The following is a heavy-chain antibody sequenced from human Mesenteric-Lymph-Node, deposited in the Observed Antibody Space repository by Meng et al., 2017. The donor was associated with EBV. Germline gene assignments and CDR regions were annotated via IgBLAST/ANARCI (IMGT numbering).Heavy chain of an antibody. D-gene: IGHD2/OR15-2a*01. J-gene: IGHJ5*02. CDR3: ARVSGPYYSPWFDP. CDR2: LFNSGST. Sequence: VHLTGAGPGLVKPSETLSLTCTVFGDSVSITRCYWSWIRQPPGRGLEWIGYLFNSGSTNYNPSLRSRATISVDPSRNQFSLTLNSVTAADTAVYYCARVSGPYYSPWFDPWGQGSLVTVSS. V-gene: IGHV4-61*01. CDR1: GDSVSITRCY.